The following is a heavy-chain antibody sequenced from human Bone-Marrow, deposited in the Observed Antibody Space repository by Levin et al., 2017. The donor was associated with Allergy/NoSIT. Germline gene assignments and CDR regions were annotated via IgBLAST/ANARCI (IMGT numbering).Heavy chain of an antibody. D-gene: IGHD3-16*01. CDR3: ARGGLDDLPDY. CDR1: GFTFSSYG. Sequence: PGGSLRLSCAASGFTFSSYGMHWVRQAPGKGLEWVAVIWYDGSNKYYADSVKGRFTISRDNSKNTLYLQMNSLRAEDTAVYYCARGGLDDLPDYWGQGTLVTVSS. V-gene: IGHV3-33*01. CDR2: IWYDGSNK. J-gene: IGHJ4*02.